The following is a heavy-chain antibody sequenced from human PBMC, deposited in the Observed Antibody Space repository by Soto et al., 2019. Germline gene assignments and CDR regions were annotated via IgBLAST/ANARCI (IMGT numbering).Heavy chain of an antibody. CDR3: ARGSAVAGNLFDY. D-gene: IGHD6-19*01. J-gene: IGHJ4*02. Sequence: SETLRHTCAVSGGSSRNVGCSWIWNRQTPGKGLEWIGYIYYSGSTNYNPSLKSRVTISVDTSKNQFSLKLSSVTAADTAVYYCARGSAVAGNLFDYWGQGTLVTSPQ. CDR1: GGSSRNVGCS. CDR2: IYYSGST. V-gene: IGHV4-61*08.